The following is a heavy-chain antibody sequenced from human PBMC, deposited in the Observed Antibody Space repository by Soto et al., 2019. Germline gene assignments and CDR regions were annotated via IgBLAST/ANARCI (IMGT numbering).Heavy chain of an antibody. V-gene: IGHV3-23*01. Sequence: PGGSLRLSCAASGFTFSSYAMSWVRQAPGKGLEWVSATSGSGGSTYYADSVKGRFTISRDNSKNTLYLQMNSLRAEDTAVYYCAKGPNDYGDYIFDYWGQGTLVTVSS. J-gene: IGHJ4*02. CDR3: AKGPNDYGDYIFDY. CDR1: GFTFSSYA. D-gene: IGHD4-17*01. CDR2: TSGSGGST.